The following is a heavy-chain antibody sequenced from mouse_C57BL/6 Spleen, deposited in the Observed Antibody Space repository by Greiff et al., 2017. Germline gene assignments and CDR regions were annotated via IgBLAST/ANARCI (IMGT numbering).Heavy chain of an antibody. CDR3: AKGGLLLRSFDV. CDR2: FYPGSGSI. V-gene: IGHV1-62-2*01. CDR1: GYTFTEYT. J-gene: IGHJ1*03. D-gene: IGHD1-1*01. Sequence: QVHVKQSGAELVKPGASVKLSCKASGYTFTEYTIHWVKQRSGQGLAWIGWFYPGSGSIKYNEKFKDKATLTADKSSSTVYMELSRLTSEDSAVYFCAKGGLLLRSFDVWGTGTTVTVSS.